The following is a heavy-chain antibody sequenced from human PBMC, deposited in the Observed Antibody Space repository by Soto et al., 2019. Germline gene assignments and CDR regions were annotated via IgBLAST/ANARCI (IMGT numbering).Heavy chain of an antibody. CDR1: GYTFTGYY. CDR2: INPNSGGT. CDR3: AGERAAGTGDYYGRDV. V-gene: IGHV1-2*04. J-gene: IGHJ6*02. D-gene: IGHD6-13*01. Sequence: ASVKVSCKASGYTFTGYYMHWVRQAPGQGLEWMGWINPNSGGTNYAQKFQGWVTMTRDTSISTAYMELSRLRSDDTAVYYCAGERAAGTGDYYGRDVWGQGPRATVSS.